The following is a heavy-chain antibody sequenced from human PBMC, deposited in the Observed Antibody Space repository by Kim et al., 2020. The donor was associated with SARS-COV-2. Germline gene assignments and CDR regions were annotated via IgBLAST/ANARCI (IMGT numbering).Heavy chain of an antibody. J-gene: IGHJ4*01. V-gene: IGHV4-59*01. CDR2: IYYSGRS. CDR3: ARATYYYDASGYYYYFDY. D-gene: IGHD3-22*01. Sequence: SETLSLTCNVSGDSISTYYWSWIRQPPGKGLEWIGYIYYSGRSNYNPSLKSRATISVDTSKNQVSLNLTSVTAADTAVYYCARATYYYDASGYYYYFDYWGQRTQVTVSS. CDR1: GDSISTYY.